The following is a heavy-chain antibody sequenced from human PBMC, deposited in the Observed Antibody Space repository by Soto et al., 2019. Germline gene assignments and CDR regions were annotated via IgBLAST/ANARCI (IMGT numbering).Heavy chain of an antibody. CDR3: ARHVSGYSYVNDAFDI. CDR2: IYYSGST. CDR1: GGSISSYY. V-gene: IGHV4-59*08. J-gene: IGHJ3*02. D-gene: IGHD5-18*01. Sequence: PSETLSLTCTVSGGSISSYYWSWIRQPPGKGLEWIGYIYYSGSTNYNPSLKSRVTISVDTSKNQFSLKLSSVTAADTAVYYCARHVSGYSYVNDAFDIWGQGTMVTVSS.